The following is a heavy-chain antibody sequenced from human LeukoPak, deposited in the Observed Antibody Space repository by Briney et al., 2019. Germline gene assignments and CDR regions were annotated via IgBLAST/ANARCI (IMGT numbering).Heavy chain of an antibody. V-gene: IGHV4-4*02. J-gene: IGHJ4*02. CDR2: VHHSGGT. CDR3: ARDRSAGYSGYDRTFDY. CDR1: GGSISTRNW. Sequence: KPSETLSLTCAVSGGSISTRNWWSWVRQPPGKGLEWIGEVHHSGGTNYNPSLKSRVIISVDMSKNQFSLKLSSVTAADTAVYYCARDRSAGYSGYDRTFDYWGQGTLVTVSS. D-gene: IGHD5-12*01.